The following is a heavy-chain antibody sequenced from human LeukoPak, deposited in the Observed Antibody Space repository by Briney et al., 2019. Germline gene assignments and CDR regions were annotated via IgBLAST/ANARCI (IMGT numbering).Heavy chain of an antibody. CDR2: IHSGTGPM. CDR3: ARIYSGYSSNLVDY. CDR1: GFTFSSYW. J-gene: IGHJ4*02. V-gene: IGHV3-48*02. D-gene: IGHD5-12*01. Sequence: PGGSLRLSCAASGFTFSSYWMSWVRQAPGKGLEWVSYIHSGTGPMYYADSVKGRFTISRDNARNSLYLQMNSLRDEDTAVYYCARIYSGYSSNLVDYWGQGTLVTVSS.